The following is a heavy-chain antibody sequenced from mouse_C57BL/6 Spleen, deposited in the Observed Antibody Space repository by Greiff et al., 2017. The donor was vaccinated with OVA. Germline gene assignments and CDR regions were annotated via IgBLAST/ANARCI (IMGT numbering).Heavy chain of an antibody. Sequence: VQLQQSGAELVKPGASVKLSCTASGFNIKDYYMHWVKQRTEQGLEWIGRIDPEAGGTKYAPKFPGKATITADTSSNSAYLQLSSLTSEDTAVDYCASGGNYDVWFAYWGQGTLVTVSA. CDR1: GFNIKDYY. CDR3: ASGGNYDVWFAY. CDR2: IDPEAGGT. V-gene: IGHV14-2*01. J-gene: IGHJ3*01. D-gene: IGHD2-3*01.